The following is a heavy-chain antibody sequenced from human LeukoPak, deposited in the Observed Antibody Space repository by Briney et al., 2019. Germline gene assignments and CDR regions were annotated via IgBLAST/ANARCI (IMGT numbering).Heavy chain of an antibody. V-gene: IGHV3-15*01. J-gene: IGHJ1*01. CDR2: IKSKTDGGTT. CDR1: GFTFRNAW. CDR3: TTEYSLFCSSTSCYVNPEYFQH. Sequence: GGSLRLSCAASGFTFRNAWMSWVRQAPGKGLEWVGRIKSKTDGGTTDYAAPVKGRFTTSRDDSKNTLYLQMNSLKTEDTAVYYCTTEYSLFCSSTSCYVNPEYFQHWGQGTLVTVSS. D-gene: IGHD2-2*01.